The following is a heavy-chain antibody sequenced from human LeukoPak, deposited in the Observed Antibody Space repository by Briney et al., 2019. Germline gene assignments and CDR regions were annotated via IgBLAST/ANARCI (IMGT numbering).Heavy chain of an antibody. CDR2: IYTSGSS. CDR1: GASISSASYY. D-gene: IGHD3-10*01. Sequence: SETLSLTCTVSGASISSASYYWSWIRQPAGKGLEWIGRIYTSGSSNYNPSLKSRVTISVDTSKNQFSLKLSSVTAADTAVYYCARDRGPYYYYMDVWGKGTTVTVSS. V-gene: IGHV4-61*02. J-gene: IGHJ6*03. CDR3: ARDRGPYYYYMDV.